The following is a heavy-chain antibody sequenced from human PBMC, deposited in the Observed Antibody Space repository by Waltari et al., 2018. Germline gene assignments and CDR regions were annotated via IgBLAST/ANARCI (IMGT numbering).Heavy chain of an antibody. J-gene: IGHJ4*02. Sequence: QVQLQESGPGLVKPSETLSLTCAVSGYSISSGYYWGWIRQPPGKGLEWIGSIYHSGSTYDNPSLKSRVTISVDTSKNQFSLKLSSVTAADTAVYYCARTNPVYYYDSSGYYPYFDYWGQGTLVTVSS. D-gene: IGHD3-22*01. CDR3: ARTNPVYYYDSSGYYPYFDY. V-gene: IGHV4-38-2*01. CDR2: IYHSGST. CDR1: GYSISSGYY.